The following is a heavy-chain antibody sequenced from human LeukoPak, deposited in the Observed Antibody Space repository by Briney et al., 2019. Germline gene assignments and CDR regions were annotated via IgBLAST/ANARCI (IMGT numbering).Heavy chain of an antibody. V-gene: IGHV3-23*01. D-gene: IGHD1-26*01. Sequence: PGGSLRLSCAASGFTFSSYAMSWVRQAPGKGLEWVSAISGSGGSTYYADSVKGRFTISRDNAKNSLYLQMNSLRAEDTAVYYCARSRESYWVPEFDYWGQGTLVTASS. CDR3: ARSRESYWVPEFDY. J-gene: IGHJ4*02. CDR1: GFTFSSYA. CDR2: ISGSGGST.